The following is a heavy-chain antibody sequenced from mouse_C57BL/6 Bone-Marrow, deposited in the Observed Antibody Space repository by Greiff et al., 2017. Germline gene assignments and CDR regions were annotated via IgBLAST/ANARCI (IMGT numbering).Heavy chain of an antibody. V-gene: IGHV14-4*01. J-gene: IGHJ4*01. CDR1: GFNIKDDY. CDR3: TTITTVVRGDAMDY. Sequence: EVQLQQSGAELVRPGASVKLSCTASGFNIKDDYMHWVKQRPEQGLEWIGWIDPENGDTEYASKFQGKATITADTSSNTAYLQLSSLTSEDTAVYYCTTITTVVRGDAMDYWGQGTSVTVSS. CDR2: IDPENGDT. D-gene: IGHD1-1*01.